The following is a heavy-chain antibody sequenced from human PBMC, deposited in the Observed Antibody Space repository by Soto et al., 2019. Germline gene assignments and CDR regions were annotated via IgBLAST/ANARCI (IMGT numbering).Heavy chain of an antibody. CDR1: GFTLSSYA. CDR3: ARDPKTSGGQHWAFNYFDS. CDR2: ISYDGTNK. V-gene: IGHV3-30-3*01. D-gene: IGHD7-27*01. J-gene: IGHJ4*02. Sequence: VQLLESGGDLVQPGGSLRLSCAASGFTLSSYAMSWVRQAPGKGLEWVALISYDGTNKFYADSVKGRFTISRDNSKSTLYLQVDSLRPEDAAVYYCARDPKTSGGQHWAFNYFDSWGQGTLVTVSS.